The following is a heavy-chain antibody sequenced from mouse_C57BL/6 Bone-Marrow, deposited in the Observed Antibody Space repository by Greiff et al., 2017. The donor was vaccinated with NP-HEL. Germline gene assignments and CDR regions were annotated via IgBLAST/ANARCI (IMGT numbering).Heavy chain of an antibody. J-gene: IGHJ4*01. D-gene: IGHD2-4*01. Sequence: EVKLMESGGGLVQPGGSLSLSCAASGFTFTDYYMSWVRQPPGKALEWVGFIRNKANGYTIEYSASVKGRFTISRDNSQSIRYLQMNALRAEDSATYYCARSIYYDYADDPFYGMDYWGQGTSVTVSS. V-gene: IGHV7-3*01. CDR2: IRNKANGYTI. CDR3: ARSIYYDYADDPFYGMDY. CDR1: GFTFTDYY.